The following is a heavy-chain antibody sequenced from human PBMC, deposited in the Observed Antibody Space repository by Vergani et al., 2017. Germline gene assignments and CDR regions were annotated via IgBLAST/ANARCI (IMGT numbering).Heavy chain of an antibody. CDR3: ARDQGGWEAGFDY. J-gene: IGHJ4*02. CDR1: GGSISSYC. V-gene: IGHV4-59*01. CDR2: IYYSGST. D-gene: IGHD1-26*01. Sequence: QVQLQESGPGLVKPSETLSLTCTVSGGSISSYCWSWIRQPPGKGLEWIGYIYYSGSTNYNPSLKSRVTISVDTSKNQFSLKLSSVTAADTAVYYCARDQGGWEAGFDYWGQGTLVTVSS.